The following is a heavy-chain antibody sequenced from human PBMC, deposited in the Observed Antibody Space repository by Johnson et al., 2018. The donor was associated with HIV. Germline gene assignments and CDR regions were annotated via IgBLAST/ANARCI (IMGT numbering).Heavy chain of an antibody. D-gene: IGHD3-22*01. Sequence: QEQLVESGGGLVQPGGSLRLSCAASGFTFSDYYMSWIRQAPGKGLEWVSYITSSGTTIYHVDSVKGRFTISRDNAKNSLYLEMKSLRAEDTAVFYCARDRGYDALDIWGQGTLVTVSS. CDR3: ARDRGYDALDI. J-gene: IGHJ3*02. V-gene: IGHV3-11*04. CDR2: ITSSGTTI. CDR1: GFTFSDYY.